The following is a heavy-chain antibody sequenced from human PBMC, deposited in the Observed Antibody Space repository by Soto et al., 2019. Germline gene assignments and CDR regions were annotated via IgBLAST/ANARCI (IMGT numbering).Heavy chain of an antibody. CDR3: ARGRYSSSSNWFDP. V-gene: IGHV4-31*03. CDR1: GGSISSGDYY. Sequence: QVQLQESGPGLVKPSQTLSLTCTVSGGSISSGDYYWSWIRQHPGKGLEWIGYIYYSGSTHYNPSLKSRVTMSVDTSENQFSLTLSSLTAADTAVYFCARGRYSSSSNWFDPWGQGTLVTVSS. J-gene: IGHJ5*02. CDR2: IYYSGST. D-gene: IGHD6-6*01.